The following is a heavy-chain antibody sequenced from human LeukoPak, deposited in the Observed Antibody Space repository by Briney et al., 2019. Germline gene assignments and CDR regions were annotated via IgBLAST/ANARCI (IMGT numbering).Heavy chain of an antibody. Sequence: ASETLSLTCAVYGGSFSGYYWSWIRQPPGKGLEWIGEINHSGSTNYNPSLKSRVTISVDTSKNQLSLKLSSVTAADTAVYYCARSTYYDFWSGFPNWFDPWGQGTLVTVSS. CDR2: INHSGST. CDR3: ARSTYYDFWSGFPNWFDP. J-gene: IGHJ5*02. CDR1: GGSFSGYY. V-gene: IGHV4-34*01. D-gene: IGHD3-3*01.